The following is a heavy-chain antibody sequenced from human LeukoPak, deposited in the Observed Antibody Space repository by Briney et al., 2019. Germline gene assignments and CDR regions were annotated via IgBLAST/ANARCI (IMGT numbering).Heavy chain of an antibody. CDR3: AKRIIEARENGDSNWLDP. CDR1: GDSITNSY. J-gene: IGHJ5*01. Sequence: PSETLSLTCTVSGDSITNSYWNWLRQPPGRGLEWIGRISYGGSTNYNPSLKSRVIISRDTSKNQFSLELTSVTAADTAIYYCAKRIIEARENGDSNWLDPWGQGTLVTVSS. V-gene: IGHV4-59*08. D-gene: IGHD4-17*01. CDR2: ISYGGST.